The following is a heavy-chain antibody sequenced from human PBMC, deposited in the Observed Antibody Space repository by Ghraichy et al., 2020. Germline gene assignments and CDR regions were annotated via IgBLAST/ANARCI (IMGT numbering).Heavy chain of an antibody. J-gene: IGHJ4*02. CDR3: AKERLPYGSGTHDY. CDR2: IGRSGGNT. V-gene: IGHV3-23*01. D-gene: IGHD3-10*01. CDR1: GFTFSNYA. Sequence: GVLNISCAASGFTFSNYAMTWVRQAPGKGLRWVSGIGRSGGNTYYADSVKGRFSISRDNSKNTLYLQMNSLRAEDTAIYFCAKERLPYGSGTHDYWGQGTLVTVSS.